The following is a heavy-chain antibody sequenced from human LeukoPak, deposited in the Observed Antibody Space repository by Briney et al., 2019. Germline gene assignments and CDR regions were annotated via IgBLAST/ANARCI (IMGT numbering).Heavy chain of an antibody. D-gene: IGHD3-16*01. CDR1: GFTFSSYG. CDR2: ILNDGSQE. Sequence: GGSLRLSCAASGFTFSSYGMHWVRQAPGKGLEWVAVILNDGSQERYADSVKGRFTISRDNSKNTLFLQMNSLRAEDTAVYYCARDDALGDNALDIWGQGTMVTVSS. J-gene: IGHJ3*02. V-gene: IGHV3-33*01. CDR3: ARDDALGDNALDI.